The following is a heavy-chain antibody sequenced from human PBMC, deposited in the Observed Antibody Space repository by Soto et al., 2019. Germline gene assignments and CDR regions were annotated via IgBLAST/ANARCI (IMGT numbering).Heavy chain of an antibody. Sequence: EVQLLESGGGLVQPGGSLRLSCAASGFTFSSYAMSWVRQAPGKGLEWVSAISGSGGSTYYADSVKGRFTISRDNSKNTRYLQMNRLRAEDTAVYYCAKENGYSSSWFEFDYWGQGTLVTVSS. V-gene: IGHV3-23*01. CDR1: GFTFSSYA. J-gene: IGHJ4*02. D-gene: IGHD6-13*01. CDR2: ISGSGGST. CDR3: AKENGYSSSWFEFDY.